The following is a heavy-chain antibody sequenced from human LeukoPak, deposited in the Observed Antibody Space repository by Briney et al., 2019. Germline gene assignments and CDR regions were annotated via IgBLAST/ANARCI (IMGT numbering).Heavy chain of an antibody. CDR2: MNPNSGGT. CDR1: GYTFTSYD. CDR3: ARDPLYIWWLRTHPGQDYYFDY. D-gene: IGHD5-12*01. J-gene: IGHJ4*02. V-gene: IGHV1-2*02. Sequence: GASVKVSCKASGYTFTSYDINWVRQAPGQGLEWMGWMNPNSGGTNYAQKFQGRVTMTRDTSISTAYMELSRLRSDDTAVYYCARDPLYIWWLRTHPGQDYYFDYWGQGTLVTVSS.